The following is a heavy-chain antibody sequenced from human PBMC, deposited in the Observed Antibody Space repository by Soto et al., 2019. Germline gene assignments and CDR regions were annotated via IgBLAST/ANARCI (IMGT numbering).Heavy chain of an antibody. D-gene: IGHD3-10*01. V-gene: IGHV6-1*01. CDR2: TYYRSKWYN. Sequence: SHTLGRTGAISAARFSRHITAWHWPRQSPSRGLEWLGRTYYRSKWYNDYAVSVKSRITINPDTSKNQFSLQLNSVTPEDTAVYYCARVTDWFGTFDYWGQGTLVTVSS. CDR3: ARVTDWFGTFDY. CDR1: AARFSRHITA. J-gene: IGHJ4*02.